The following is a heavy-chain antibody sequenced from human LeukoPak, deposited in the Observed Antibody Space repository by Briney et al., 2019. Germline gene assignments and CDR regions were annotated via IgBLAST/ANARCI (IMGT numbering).Heavy chain of an antibody. CDR1: GGSFSGYY. Sequence: SETLSLTCAVYGGSFSGYYWSWIRQHPGKGLEWIGYIYYSGSTYYNPSLKSRVTISVDTSKNQFSLKLSSVTAADTAVYYCARGPHSYSSSWPFDYWGQGTLVTVSS. D-gene: IGHD6-13*01. CDR2: IYYSGST. J-gene: IGHJ4*02. CDR3: ARGPHSYSSSWPFDY. V-gene: IGHV4-31*11.